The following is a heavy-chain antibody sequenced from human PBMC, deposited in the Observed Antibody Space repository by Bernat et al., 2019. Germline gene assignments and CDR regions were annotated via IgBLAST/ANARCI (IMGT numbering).Heavy chain of an antibody. Sequence: QVQLVQSGAEVKQPGASVKVSCKVSGYTLTELSMHWVRQAPGKGLEWMGGFDPEDGETIYAQKFQGRVTMTEDTSTDTAYMELSSLRSEDTAVYYCAKLGYCSSTSCYSHLYDMDVWGKGTTVTVSS. V-gene: IGHV1-24*01. CDR2: FDPEDGET. J-gene: IGHJ6*03. CDR1: GYTLTELS. CDR3: AKLGYCSSTSCYSHLYDMDV. D-gene: IGHD2-2*01.